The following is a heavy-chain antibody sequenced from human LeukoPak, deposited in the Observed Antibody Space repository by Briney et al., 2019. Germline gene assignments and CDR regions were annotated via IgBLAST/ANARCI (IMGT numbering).Heavy chain of an antibody. CDR3: ARAEGSGSGAYTLGY. D-gene: IGHD3-10*01. J-gene: IGHJ4*02. CDR2: IYSSGTT. V-gene: IGHV4-4*07. CDR1: GGSTINYF. Sequence: KPSETLSLTCTVSGGSTINYFRSWIRQPAGKGLEWIGHIYSSGTTHYNPSLNNRVTISLDTSKSQFSLHLNSVTAADTAVYYCARAEGSGSGAYTLGYWGQGILVTVSS.